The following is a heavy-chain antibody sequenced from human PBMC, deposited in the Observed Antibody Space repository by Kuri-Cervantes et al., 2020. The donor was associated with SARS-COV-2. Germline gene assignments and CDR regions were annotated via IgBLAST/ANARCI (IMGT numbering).Heavy chain of an antibody. CDR1: GFTFSSYS. J-gene: IGHJ6*02. CDR2: ISSSSSYI. D-gene: IGHD5-18*01. V-gene: IGHV3-21*01. Sequence: GESLKISCAASGFTFSSYSMNWVRQAPGKGLEWVSSISSSSSYIYYADSVKGRFTISRDNAKNSLYLQMNSLRAEDTAVYYCARVHSYGPQDYHYYGMDVWGQGTTVTVSS. CDR3: ARVHSYGPQDYHYYGMDV.